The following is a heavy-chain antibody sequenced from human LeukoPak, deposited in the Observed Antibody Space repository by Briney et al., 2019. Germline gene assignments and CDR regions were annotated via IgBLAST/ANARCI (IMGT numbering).Heavy chain of an antibody. Sequence: SETLSLTCTVSGGSISSYYWSWIRQPPGKGLEWIGHIYCSGSTNYNPSLKSRVTISVDTSKNQFSLKLSSVTAADTAVYYCARLVTMVRGVIRRGYYFDYWGQGTLVTVSS. CDR2: IYCSGST. J-gene: IGHJ4*02. CDR3: ARLVTMVRGVIRRGYYFDY. V-gene: IGHV4-59*08. CDR1: GGSISSYY. D-gene: IGHD3-10*01.